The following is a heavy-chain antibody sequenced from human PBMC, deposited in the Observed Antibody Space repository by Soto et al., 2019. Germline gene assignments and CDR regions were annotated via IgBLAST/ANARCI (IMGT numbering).Heavy chain of an antibody. D-gene: IGHD6-6*01. CDR3: ARVGRGIAARSPSWFDP. V-gene: IGHV4-34*01. Sequence: SETLSLTCAVYGGSFSGYYWSWIRQPPGKGLEWIGEINHSGSTNYNPSLKSRVTISVDTSKNQFSLKLSSVTAADTAVYYCARVGRGIAARSPSWFDPWGQGTLVTVSS. J-gene: IGHJ5*02. CDR1: GGSFSGYY. CDR2: INHSGST.